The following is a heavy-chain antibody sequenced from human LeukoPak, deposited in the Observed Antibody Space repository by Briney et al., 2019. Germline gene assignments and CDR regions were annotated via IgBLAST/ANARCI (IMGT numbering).Heavy chain of an antibody. V-gene: IGHV4-59*01. Sequence: PSETLSLTCTVSGGSISSYYWSWIRQPPGKGLEWIGYIYYSGSTNYNPSLKSRVTISVDTSKNQFSLKLSSVTAADTAVYYCARGGYYALRTDWFDPWGQGTLVTVSS. CDR1: GGSISSYY. CDR3: ARGGYYALRTDWFDP. J-gene: IGHJ5*02. D-gene: IGHD3-10*01. CDR2: IYYSGST.